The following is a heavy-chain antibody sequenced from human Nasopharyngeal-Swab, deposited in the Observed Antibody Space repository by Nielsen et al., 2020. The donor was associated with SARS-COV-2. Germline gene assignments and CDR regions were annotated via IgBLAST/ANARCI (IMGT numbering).Heavy chain of an antibody. CDR3: ASGKDFYFDY. J-gene: IGHJ4*02. V-gene: IGHV3-30*03. D-gene: IGHD1-26*01. Sequence: GGSLRLSCAASGFTFSSYGMHRVRQAPGKGLEWVAVISYDGSNKYYADSVKGRFTISRDNSKNTLYLQMNSLRAEDTAVYYCASGKDFYFDYWGQGTLVTVSS. CDR1: GFTFSSYG. CDR2: ISYDGSNK.